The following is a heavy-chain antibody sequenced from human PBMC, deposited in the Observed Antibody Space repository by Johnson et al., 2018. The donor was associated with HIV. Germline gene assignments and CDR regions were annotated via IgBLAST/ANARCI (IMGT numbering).Heavy chain of an antibody. D-gene: IGHD6-13*01. CDR3: AGYSSSWYDAFDI. J-gene: IGHJ3*02. CDR1: GFTFSSYA. V-gene: IGHV3-30*04. Sequence: QVQLVESGGGVVQPGRSLRLSCAASGFTFSSYAMHWVRQAPAKGLEWVAVISYDGSNTYYADSVKGRFTISRDNSKNTLYLQMTSLRAEDTALYYCAGYSSSWYDAFDIWGQGTMVTVSS. CDR2: ISYDGSNT.